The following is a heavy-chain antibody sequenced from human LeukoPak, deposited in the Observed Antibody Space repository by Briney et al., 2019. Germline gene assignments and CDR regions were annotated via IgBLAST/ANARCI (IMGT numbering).Heavy chain of an antibody. Sequence: PSETLSLTCTGSGGSISSSSYYWGWIRQPPGKGLEWIGYIYYSGSTNYNPSLKSRVTISVDMPNNQFSLKLSSVTAADTAVYYCARHKGARIAVSGTLWFDPWGQGTLVTVSS. CDR2: IYYSGST. V-gene: IGHV4-61*05. J-gene: IGHJ5*02. CDR3: ARHKGARIAVSGTLWFDP. D-gene: IGHD6-19*01. CDR1: GGSISSSSYY.